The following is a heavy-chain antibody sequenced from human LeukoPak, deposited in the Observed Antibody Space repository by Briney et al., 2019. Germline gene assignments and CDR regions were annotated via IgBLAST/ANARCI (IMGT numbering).Heavy chain of an antibody. Sequence: ASVNVSCKASGYTFTGYYMHWVRQAPGQGLEWMGWINPNSGGTNYAQKFQGRVTMTRDTSISTAYMELSRLRSDDTAVYYCARDIAVAPGRMDVWGQGTAVTVSS. CDR3: ARDIAVAPGRMDV. CDR1: GYTFTGYY. CDR2: INPNSGGT. D-gene: IGHD6-19*01. J-gene: IGHJ6*02. V-gene: IGHV1-2*02.